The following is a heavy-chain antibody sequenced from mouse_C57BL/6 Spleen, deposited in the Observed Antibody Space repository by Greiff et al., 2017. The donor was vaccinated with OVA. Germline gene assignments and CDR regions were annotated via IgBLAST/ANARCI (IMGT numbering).Heavy chain of an antibody. CDR1: GYTFTDYY. CDR2: INPYNGGT. J-gene: IGHJ2*01. Sequence: VQLQQSGPVLVKPGASVKMSCKASGYTFTDYYMNWVKQSHGKSLEWIGVINPYNGGTSYNQKFKGKATLTVDKSSSTAYMELNSLTSEDSAVYYCARENGYLDYWGQGTTLTVSS. CDR3: ARENGYLDY. V-gene: IGHV1-19*01. D-gene: IGHD2-2*01.